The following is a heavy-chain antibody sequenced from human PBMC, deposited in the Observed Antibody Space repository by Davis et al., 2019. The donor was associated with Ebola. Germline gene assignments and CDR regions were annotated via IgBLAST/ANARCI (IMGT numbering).Heavy chain of an antibody. D-gene: IGHD3-22*01. V-gene: IGHV1-18*04. Sequence: ASVKVSCKASGYTFTSYGISWVRQAPGQGLEWMGWISAYNGNTNYAQKLQGRVTMTTDTSTTTAYMELRSLRSDDTAVYYCTTGRYYDSNGYYYGYFLHWGQGTLVTVSS. CDR2: ISAYNGNT. J-gene: IGHJ1*01. CDR1: GYTFTSYG. CDR3: TTGRYYDSNGYYYGYFLH.